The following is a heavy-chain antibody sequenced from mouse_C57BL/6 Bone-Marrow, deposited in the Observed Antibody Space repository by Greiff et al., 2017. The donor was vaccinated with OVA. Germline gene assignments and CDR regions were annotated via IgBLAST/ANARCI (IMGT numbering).Heavy chain of an antibody. CDR2: IDPANDNT. D-gene: IGHD1-1*01. Sequence: EVQLQESVAELVRPGASVKLSCTASGINIKNTYMHWVKQRPEQGLEWIGRIDPANDNTKYAPKFQGKATMTADTSSNTAYLQLSSLSSEDTAVYCCARGNFGSSFYAMDYWGQGTSVTVSS. CDR1: GINIKNTY. V-gene: IGHV14-3*01. J-gene: IGHJ4*01. CDR3: ARGNFGSSFYAMDY.